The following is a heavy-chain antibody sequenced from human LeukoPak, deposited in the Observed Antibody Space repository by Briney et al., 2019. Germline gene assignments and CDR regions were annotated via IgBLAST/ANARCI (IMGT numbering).Heavy chain of an antibody. Sequence: SETLSLTCTVSGGSISSSSYSWGWIRQPPGKGLEWIGSIYYSGSTYYNPSLKSRVTISVDTSKNQFSLKLSSVTAADTAVYYCARHAGGWVYYFDYWGQGTLVTVSS. J-gene: IGHJ4*02. D-gene: IGHD6-19*01. V-gene: IGHV4-39*01. CDR2: IYYSGST. CDR1: GGSISSSSYS. CDR3: ARHAGGWVYYFDY.